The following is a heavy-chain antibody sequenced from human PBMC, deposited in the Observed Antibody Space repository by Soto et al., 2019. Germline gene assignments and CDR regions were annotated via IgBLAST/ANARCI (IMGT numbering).Heavy chain of an antibody. CDR1: GFTFDDYG. CDR3: ARLYSSGWYGPGRY. V-gene: IGHV3-20*04. CDR2: INWNGGST. J-gene: IGHJ4*02. D-gene: IGHD6-19*01. Sequence: EVQLVESGGGVVRPGGSLRLSCAASGFTFDDYGMSWVRQAPGKGLEWVSGINWNGGSTGYADSVKGRFTISRDNPKNSLSLQMNSLRAEDTALYYCARLYSSGWYGPGRYWGQGTLVTVSS.